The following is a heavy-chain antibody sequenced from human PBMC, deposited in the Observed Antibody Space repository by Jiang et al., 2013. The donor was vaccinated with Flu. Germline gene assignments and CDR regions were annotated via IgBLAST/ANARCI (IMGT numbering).Heavy chain of an antibody. CDR3: AKGDYGDSSFDY. D-gene: IGHD4-17*01. CDR1: GFTFSSYA. J-gene: IGHJ4*02. V-gene: IGHV3-23*01. CDR2: ISGSGGST. Sequence: QLLESGGGLVQPGGSLRLSCAASGFTFSSYAMSWVRQAPGKGLEWVSAISGSGGSTYYADSVKGRFTISRDNSKNTLYLQMNSLRAEDTAVYYRAKGDYGDSSFDYWGQGTLVTVSS.